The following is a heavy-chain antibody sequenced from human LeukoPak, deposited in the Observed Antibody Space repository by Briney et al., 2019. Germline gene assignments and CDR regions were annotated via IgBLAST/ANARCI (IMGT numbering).Heavy chain of an antibody. CDR1: GGSFSGYY. V-gene: IGHV4-34*01. Sequence: SETLSLTCAVYGGSFSGYYWSWIRQPPGKGLEWIGVINHSGSTNYNPSLKSRVTISVDTSKNQFSLKLSSVTTADTAVYYCARLRMGDGYPTDYWGQGTLVTVSS. D-gene: IGHD5-24*01. CDR2: INHSGST. J-gene: IGHJ4*02. CDR3: ARLRMGDGYPTDY.